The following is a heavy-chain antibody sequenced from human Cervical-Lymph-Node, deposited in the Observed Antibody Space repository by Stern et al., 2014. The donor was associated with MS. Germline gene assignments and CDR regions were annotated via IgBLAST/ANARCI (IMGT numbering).Heavy chain of an antibody. CDR1: GFTFSTYH. J-gene: IGHJ6*02. D-gene: IGHD3-3*01. CDR3: AREEVKLEWSGFFYYGMDV. V-gene: IGHV1-46*01. CDR2: VDPKGTSA. Sequence: VQLVESGAEVKKPGASVKVSCKASGFTFSTYHMHWVRQAPGQGLEWVGVVDPKGTSATYAQKIQGRVAITRHTSTATVYMELSSLRFEDTAVYFCAREEVKLEWSGFFYYGMDVWGQGTSVTVS.